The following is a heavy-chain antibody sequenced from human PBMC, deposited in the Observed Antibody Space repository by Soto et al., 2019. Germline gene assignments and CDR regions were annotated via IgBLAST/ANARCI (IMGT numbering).Heavy chain of an antibody. CDR1: GFTVSSKY. J-gene: IGHJ6*03. CDR3: ARGCIAYYDFWSGHYYYYMDV. D-gene: IGHD3-3*01. CDR2: IQSGGTT. V-gene: IGHV3-66*01. Sequence: SLRLSCAASGFTVSSKYMTWVRQAPGKGLEWVSLIQSGGTTYYADSVKGRFTISRDTSENTLHLQMDSLRVEDTAVYYCARGCIAYYDFWSGHYYYYMDVWGKGTTVTVSS.